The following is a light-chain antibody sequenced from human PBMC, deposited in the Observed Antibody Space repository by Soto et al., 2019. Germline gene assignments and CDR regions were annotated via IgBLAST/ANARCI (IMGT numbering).Light chain of an antibody. V-gene: IGLV1-44*01. Sequence: QSVLTQPLSASGTPGQRVTIYCSGSSSNIGGNTVSWYQQLPGTAPRLLIYNSNLRPSGVPDRFSASKSGTSASLAISGLQSEDEAEYSCAVWDDSLSGLVFGGGTKLTVL. J-gene: IGLJ3*02. CDR1: SSNIGGNT. CDR2: NSN. CDR3: AVWDDSLSGLV.